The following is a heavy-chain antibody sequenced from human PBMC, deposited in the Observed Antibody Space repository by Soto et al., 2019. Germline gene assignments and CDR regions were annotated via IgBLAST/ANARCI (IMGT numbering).Heavy chain of an antibody. D-gene: IGHD2-2*01. J-gene: IGHJ6*02. CDR1: GGSFSGYY. CDR3: ARLPVVPAAKPTYGMDV. V-gene: IGHV4-34*01. CDR2: INHSGST. Sequence: PSETLSLTCAVYGGSFSGYYWSWIRQPPGKGLEWIGEINHSGSTNYSPSLKSRVTISVDTSKNQFSLKLSSVTAADTAVYYCARLPVVPAAKPTYGMDVWGQGTTVT.